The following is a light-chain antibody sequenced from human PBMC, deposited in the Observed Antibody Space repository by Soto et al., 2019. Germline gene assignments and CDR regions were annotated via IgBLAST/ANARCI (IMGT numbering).Light chain of an antibody. V-gene: IGKV3-11*01. CDR2: DVS. CDR3: LQRSNWPLT. J-gene: IGKJ4*01. Sequence: EIVLTQSPATLSLSPGERAILSCRASQSVNNYLGWYQKKPGQAPRLVIYDVSNMATGVPARFSGSGSGTDFALTISSLEPEDFAVYYCLQRSNWPLTFGGGTKVEI. CDR1: QSVNNY.